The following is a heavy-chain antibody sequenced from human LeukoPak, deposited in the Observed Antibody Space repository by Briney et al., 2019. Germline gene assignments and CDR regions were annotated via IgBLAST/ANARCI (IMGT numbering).Heavy chain of an antibody. Sequence: HPGGSLRLSCAASGFRLSSYSMSWVRQAPGKGLEWVSVIYSGGSTYYADSVKGRFTISRDNSKNSLYLQMNSLRAEDTAVYYCAARNYYDSSGLGYWGQGTLVTVSS. CDR1: GFRLSSYS. J-gene: IGHJ4*02. CDR3: AARNYYDSSGLGY. D-gene: IGHD3-22*01. V-gene: IGHV3-66*01. CDR2: IYSGGST.